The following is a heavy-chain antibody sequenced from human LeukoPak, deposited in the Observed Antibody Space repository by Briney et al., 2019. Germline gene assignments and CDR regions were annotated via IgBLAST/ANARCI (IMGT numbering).Heavy chain of an antibody. D-gene: IGHD6-19*01. CDR3: ARDLFGQWLIDY. CDR2: ISSSGSTI. V-gene: IGHV3-11*01. Sequence: GGSLRLSCAASGFIFSDYYMSWIRQAPGKGLEWISYISSSGSTIYYADSVKGRFTISRDNAKNSLYLQMNSLRAEDTAVYYCARDLFGQWLIDYWGQGTLVTVSS. J-gene: IGHJ4*02. CDR1: GFIFSDYY.